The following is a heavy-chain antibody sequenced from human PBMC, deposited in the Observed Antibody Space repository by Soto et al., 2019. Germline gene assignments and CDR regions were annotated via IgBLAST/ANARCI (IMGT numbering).Heavy chain of an antibody. D-gene: IGHD3-22*01. Sequence: GESLKISCSGSGYNFANYWIGWVRQMPGKGLEWMGIIYPSDSDTRYSPSFEGQVTISADRSISTAYLQWNSLKASDTAMYFCARGDSSDYSTATPADYWGQGTLVT. CDR1: GYNFANYW. CDR2: IYPSDSDT. CDR3: ARGDSSDYSTATPADY. V-gene: IGHV5-51*01. J-gene: IGHJ4*02.